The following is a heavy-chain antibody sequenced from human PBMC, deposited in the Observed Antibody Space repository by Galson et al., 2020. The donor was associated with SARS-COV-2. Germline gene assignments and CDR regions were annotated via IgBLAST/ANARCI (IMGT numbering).Heavy chain of an antibody. V-gene: IGHV1-2*02. J-gene: IGHJ6*02. CDR2: INPNSGGT. CDR1: GYTFTGYY. CDR3: ARDPIEYCSSTSCYFMSLDQRIYYYYYGMDV. Sequence: ASVQVSCKASGYTFTGYYMHWVRQAPGQGLEWMGWINPNSGGTNYAQKFQGRVTMTRDTSISTAYMELSRLRSDDTAVYYCARDPIEYCSSTSCYFMSLDQRIYYYYYGMDVWGQGTTVTVSS. D-gene: IGHD2-2*01.